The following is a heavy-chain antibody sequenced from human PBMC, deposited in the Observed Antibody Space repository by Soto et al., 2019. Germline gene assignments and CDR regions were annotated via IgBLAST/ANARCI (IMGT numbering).Heavy chain of an antibody. CDR3: TSSPGQIQLWSIAFGEGYYMDV. V-gene: IGHV3-49*03. CDR2: IRSKAYGGTT. Sequence: GGSLRLSCTASGFTFGDYAMSWFRQAPGKGLEWVGFIRSKAYGGTTEYAASVKGRFTISRDDSKSIAYLQMNSLKTEDTAVYYCTSSPGQIQLWSIAFGEGYYMDVWGKGTTVTVSS. CDR1: GFTFGDYA. J-gene: IGHJ6*03. D-gene: IGHD5-18*01.